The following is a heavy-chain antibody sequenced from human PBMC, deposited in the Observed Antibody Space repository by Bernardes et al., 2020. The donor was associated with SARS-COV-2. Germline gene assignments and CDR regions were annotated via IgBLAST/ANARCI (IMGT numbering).Heavy chain of an antibody. CDR2: IDNRGNT. Sequence: DTLSLTCTVSGGSISGYYLSWIRQAPEMRLEWIGYIDNRGNTKFNPSLKSRVTISVDTSKNQFSLKVTSVTAADTAMYYCARHGAGEDLSYFDYWGRGTLVTVAS. D-gene: IGHD3-16*01. CDR3: ARHGAGEDLSYFDY. V-gene: IGHV4-59*01. J-gene: IGHJ4*02. CDR1: GGSISGYY.